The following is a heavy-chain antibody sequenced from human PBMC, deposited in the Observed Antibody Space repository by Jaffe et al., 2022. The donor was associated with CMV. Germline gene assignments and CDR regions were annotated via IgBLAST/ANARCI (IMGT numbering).Heavy chain of an antibody. CDR1: GYTFTSYY. Sequence: QVQLVQSGAEVKKPGASVKVSCKASGYTFTSYYMHWVRQAPGQGLEWMGIINPSGGSTSYAQKFQGRVTMTRDTSTSTVYMELSSLRSEDTAVYYCARDHVEVDIVATTDYYYYGMDVWGQGTTVTVSS. V-gene: IGHV1-46*01. D-gene: IGHD5-12*01. CDR3: ARDHVEVDIVATTDYYYYGMDV. CDR2: INPSGGST. J-gene: IGHJ6*02.